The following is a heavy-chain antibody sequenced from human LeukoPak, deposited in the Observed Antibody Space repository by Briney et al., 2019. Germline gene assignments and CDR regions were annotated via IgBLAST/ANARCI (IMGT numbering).Heavy chain of an antibody. Sequence: GGSLRLSCAASGFTFSSYSMNWVRQAPGKGLEWVSSISSSSYIYYADSVKGRFTISRDNAKNSLYLQMNSLRAEDTAVYYCARAEQQLVGRWFDPWGQGTLVTVSS. V-gene: IGHV3-21*01. CDR1: GFTFSSYS. J-gene: IGHJ5*02. CDR3: ARAEQQLVGRWFDP. D-gene: IGHD6-13*01. CDR2: ISSSSYI.